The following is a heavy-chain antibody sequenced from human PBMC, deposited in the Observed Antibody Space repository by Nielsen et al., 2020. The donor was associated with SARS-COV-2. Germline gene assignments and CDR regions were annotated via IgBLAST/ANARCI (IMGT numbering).Heavy chain of an antibody. CDR3: ARFAMPSEELLPLIDY. Sequence: GESLKISCAASGFTFSSYSMHWVRQAPGKGLEWVAVIWYDGSNKYYADSVKGRFTISRDNSKNTLYLQMNSLRAEDTAVYYCARFAMPSEELLPLIDYWGQGTLVTVSS. J-gene: IGHJ4*02. D-gene: IGHD1-26*01. CDR2: IWYDGSNK. V-gene: IGHV3-33*01. CDR1: GFTFSSYS.